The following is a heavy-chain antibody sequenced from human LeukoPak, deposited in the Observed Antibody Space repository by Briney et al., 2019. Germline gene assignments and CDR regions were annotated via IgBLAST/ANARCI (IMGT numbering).Heavy chain of an antibody. Sequence: SETLSLTCTVSGGSISSYYWSWIRQPPGKGLEWIGYIYHRGSANYNPSLKSRVAVSLDTSKNQFSLKLSSVTAADTAMYYCARGGGYYTSGSYLGYWGRGTLVTVSS. CDR3: ARGGGYYTSGSYLGY. CDR2: IYHRGSA. D-gene: IGHD3-10*01. CDR1: GGSISSYY. V-gene: IGHV4-59*01. J-gene: IGHJ4*02.